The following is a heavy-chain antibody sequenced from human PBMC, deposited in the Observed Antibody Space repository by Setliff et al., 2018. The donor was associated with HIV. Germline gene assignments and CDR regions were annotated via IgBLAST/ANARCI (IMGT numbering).Heavy chain of an antibody. V-gene: IGHV4-38-2*01. J-gene: IGHJ4*02. Sequence: SETLSLTCSVSGYSISTGYYWAWIRQSPGRGLEWIGSLYHRGSPSYSPSLRSRVTISADTSKNQVSLKLISVTAADTAVYYCARLMRDYGEYDWGQGTRVTVSS. CDR2: LYHRGSP. D-gene: IGHD4-17*01. CDR3: ARLMRDYGEYD. CDR1: GYSISTGYY.